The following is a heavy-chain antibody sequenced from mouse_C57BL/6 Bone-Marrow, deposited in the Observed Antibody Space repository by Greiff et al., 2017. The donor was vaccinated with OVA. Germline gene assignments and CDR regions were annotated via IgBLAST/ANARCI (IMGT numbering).Heavy chain of an antibody. D-gene: IGHD2-3*01. V-gene: IGHV2-5*01. CDR1: GFSLTSYG. J-gene: IGHJ3*01. CDR3: AKKGYDGYYWFAY. CDR2: IWRGGST. Sequence: VQLQQSGPGLVQPSQSLSITCTVSGFSLTSYGVHWVRQSPGKGLEWLGVIWRGGSTDYNAAFMSRLSITKDNSKSQVFFKMNSLQADDTAIYYCAKKGYDGYYWFAYWGQGTLVTVSA.